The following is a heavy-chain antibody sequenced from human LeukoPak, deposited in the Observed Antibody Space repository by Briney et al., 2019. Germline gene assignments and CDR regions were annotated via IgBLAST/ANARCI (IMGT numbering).Heavy chain of an antibody. CDR1: GGTFSSYA. J-gene: IGHJ4*02. D-gene: IGHD6-19*01. CDR3: ARVSAHAGIAVAASDY. CDR2: IIPIFGTA. V-gene: IGHV1-69*06. Sequence: ASVKVSCKASGGTFSSYAISWLRQAPGQGLEWMGEIIPIFGTANYAQKFQGRVTITADKSTSTAYMELSSLRSEDTAVYYCARVSAHAGIAVAASDYWGQGTLVTVSS.